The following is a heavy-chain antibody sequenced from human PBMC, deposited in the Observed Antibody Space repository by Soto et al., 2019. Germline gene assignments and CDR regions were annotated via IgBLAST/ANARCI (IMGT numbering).Heavy chain of an antibody. Sequence: GGSLRLSCAASGFTFSSYGMHWVRQAPGKGLEWVAVISYDGSNKYYADSVKGRFTISRDNSKNTLYLQMNSLRAEDTAVYYCAKDGMTTVATHFDYWGQGTLVTVSS. D-gene: IGHD4-17*01. CDR2: ISYDGSNK. CDR3: AKDGMTTVATHFDY. CDR1: GFTFSSYG. J-gene: IGHJ4*01. V-gene: IGHV3-30*18.